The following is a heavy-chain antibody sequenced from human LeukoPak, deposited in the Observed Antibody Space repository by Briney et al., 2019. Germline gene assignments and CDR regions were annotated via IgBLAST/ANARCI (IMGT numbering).Heavy chain of an antibody. Sequence: GESLKISCKGSGYSFITYWIGWVRQLPGKGLEWMGIIYPGDSDTRYSPSFQGQVTISADKSISTAYLQWSSLKASDTAMYYCARSYRRGQSDAFDIWGQGTMVTVSS. D-gene: IGHD6-19*01. J-gene: IGHJ3*02. CDR3: ARSYRRGQSDAFDI. CDR2: IYPGDSDT. V-gene: IGHV5-51*01. CDR1: GYSFITYW.